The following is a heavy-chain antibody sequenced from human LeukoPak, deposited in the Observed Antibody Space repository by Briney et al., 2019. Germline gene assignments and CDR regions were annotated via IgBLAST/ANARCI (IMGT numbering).Heavy chain of an antibody. Sequence: SVKVSCKASGYTFTGYYMHWVRQAPGQGLEWMGGIIPIFDTPNYAQKFQGRVTITTDESTSAAYMELSSLRSEDTAVYYCARRSGDSSGYFSHWGQGTLVTVSS. J-gene: IGHJ1*01. CDR2: IIPIFDTP. CDR3: ARRSGDSSGYFSH. CDR1: GYTFTGYY. V-gene: IGHV1-69*05. D-gene: IGHD3-22*01.